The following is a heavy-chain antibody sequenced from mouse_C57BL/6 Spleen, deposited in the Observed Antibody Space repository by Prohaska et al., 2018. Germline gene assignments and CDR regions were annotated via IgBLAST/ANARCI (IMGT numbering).Heavy chain of an antibody. V-gene: IGHV6-3*01. CDR3: TAPAGSSDY. D-gene: IGHD1-3*01. J-gene: IGHJ2*01. Sequence: EVKLEESGGGLVQPGESMKLSCVASGFTFSNYWMNWVRQSPEKGLEWVAQIRLKSDNYATHYAESVKGMFTISRDDSKSSVYLQMNNLRAEDTGIYYCTAPAGSSDYWGQGTTLTVSS. CDR2: IRLKSDNYAT. CDR1: GFTFSNYW.